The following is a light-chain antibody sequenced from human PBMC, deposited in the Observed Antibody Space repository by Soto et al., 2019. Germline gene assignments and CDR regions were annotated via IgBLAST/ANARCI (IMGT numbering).Light chain of an antibody. CDR2: EVS. CDR1: SSDVGGYNS. V-gene: IGLV2-14*01. J-gene: IGLJ1*01. Sequence: QSVLTQPPSASGSPGQSITISCTGTSSDVGGYNSVSWYQQHPGKAPKLMIYEVSNRPSGVSNRFSGSKSGSTASLTISGLQAEDEADYYCSSYTSSSTPCVFGTGTKLTVL. CDR3: SSYTSSSTPCV.